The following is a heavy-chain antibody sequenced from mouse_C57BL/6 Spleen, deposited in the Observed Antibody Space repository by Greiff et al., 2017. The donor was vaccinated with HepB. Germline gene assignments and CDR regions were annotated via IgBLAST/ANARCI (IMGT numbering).Heavy chain of an antibody. J-gene: IGHJ3*01. CDR3: ARGRDYDTWFAY. V-gene: IGHV1-19*01. Sequence: EVQLQQSGPVLVKPGASVKMSCKASGYTFTDYYMNWVKQSHGKSLEWIGVINPYNGGTSYNQKFKGKATLTVDKSSSTAYMELNSLTSEDSAVYYCARGRDYDTWFAYWGQGTLVTVSA. CDR1: GYTFTDYY. CDR2: INPYNGGT. D-gene: IGHD2-4*01.